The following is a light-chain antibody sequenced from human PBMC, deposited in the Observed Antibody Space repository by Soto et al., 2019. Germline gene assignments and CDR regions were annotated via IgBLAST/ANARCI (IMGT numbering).Light chain of an antibody. Sequence: EVVLAQSTGTLSLSPGERATLSCRASQSVTRNYLAWYQQKLGQSPRILIYGASSTATGIPDRFSGSESGTDFTLTINRLEPEDFAVYYCQQYGNIPWTFGEGTKVEVK. J-gene: IGKJ1*01. CDR1: QSVTRNY. CDR2: GAS. CDR3: QQYGNIPWT. V-gene: IGKV3-20*01.